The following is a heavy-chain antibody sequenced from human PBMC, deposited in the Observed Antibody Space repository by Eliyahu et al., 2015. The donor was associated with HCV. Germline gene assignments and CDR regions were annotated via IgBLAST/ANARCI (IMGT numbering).Heavy chain of an antibody. CDR3: ARGPETKSAYYYNY. Sequence: EVKKPGSSVKVSCKASGGTFSSYSIDWVRQAPGQGPEWMGGIIPIFGTANYAQKFQGRVTITTADESTSTAKKERRSSPRAAAVDYCARGPETKSAYYYNYWGQGTLVTVSS. V-gene: IGHV1-69*01. CDR1: GGTFSSYS. D-gene: IGHD3-22*01. CDR2: IIPIFGTA. J-gene: IGHJ4*02.